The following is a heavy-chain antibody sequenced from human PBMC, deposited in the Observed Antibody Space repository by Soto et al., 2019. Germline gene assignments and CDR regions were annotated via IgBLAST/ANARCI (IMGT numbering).Heavy chain of an antibody. CDR2: ISSSSSTI. Sequence: EVQLVESGGGLVQPGGSLRLSCAASGFTFSSYSMNWVRQAPGKGLEWVSYISSSSSTIYYADSVKGRFTISRDNAKNSLYLQMNSLRAEDTAVYYCARSYSGYVFDYWGQGTLVTVSS. J-gene: IGHJ4*02. D-gene: IGHD5-12*01. V-gene: IGHV3-48*01. CDR3: ARSYSGYVFDY. CDR1: GFTFSSYS.